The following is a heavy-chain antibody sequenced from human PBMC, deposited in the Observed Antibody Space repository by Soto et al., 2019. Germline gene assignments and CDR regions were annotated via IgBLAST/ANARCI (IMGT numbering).Heavy chain of an antibody. CDR1: GFTFSSYG. D-gene: IGHD2-21*02. Sequence: GGSLRLSCAASGFTFSSYGMHWVRQAPGKGLEWVAVISYDGSNKYYADSVKGRFTISRDNSKNTLYLQMNSLRAEDTAVYYCAKEVVTPYYYYGMDVWGQGTTVTVSS. J-gene: IGHJ6*02. CDR3: AKEVVTPYYYYGMDV. V-gene: IGHV3-30*18. CDR2: ISYDGSNK.